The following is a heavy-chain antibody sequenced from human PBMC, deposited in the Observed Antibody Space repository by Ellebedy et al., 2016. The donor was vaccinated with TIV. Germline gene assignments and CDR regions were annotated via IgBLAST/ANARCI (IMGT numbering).Heavy chain of an antibody. J-gene: IGHJ4*02. V-gene: IGHV4-39*01. CDR1: GGSISSSSYY. Sequence: MPSETLSLTCTVSGGSISSSSYYWGWIRQPPGKALEWIGSIYYSGFTYYNQSLKSLLTLSVDTSKNQFSLKLSSVTAADTAVYFCARPPFGELPLLYFDYWGPGALVTVSS. CDR3: ARPPFGELPLLYFDY. CDR2: IYYSGFT. D-gene: IGHD3-10*01.